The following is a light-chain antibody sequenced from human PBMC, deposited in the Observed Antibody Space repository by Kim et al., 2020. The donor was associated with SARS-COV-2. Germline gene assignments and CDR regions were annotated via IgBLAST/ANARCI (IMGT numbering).Light chain of an antibody. V-gene: IGLV3-19*01. CDR1: SRRSYY. Sequence: VALGQTVRITCQGDSRRSYYATCYQQKPGQAPIVVIYGKDNRPSGIPDRFSGSSSGNTASLTITGTQAGDEADYYCNSRDSNDNVVFGGGTKLTVL. CDR2: GKD. CDR3: NSRDSNDNVV. J-gene: IGLJ2*01.